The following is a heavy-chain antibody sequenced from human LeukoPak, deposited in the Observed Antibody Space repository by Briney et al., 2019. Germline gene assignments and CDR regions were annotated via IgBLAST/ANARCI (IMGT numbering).Heavy chain of an antibody. Sequence: GGSLRLSCAASGFTVSSNYMSWVRQAPGKGLEWVSVIYSGGSTYYSDSVEGRFTISRDNSKNTLYLQMNSLRAEDTAVYYCARFHDYGDYKGAFDIWGQGTMVTVSS. CDR3: ARFHDYGDYKGAFDI. D-gene: IGHD4-17*01. V-gene: IGHV3-66*01. CDR1: GFTVSSNY. J-gene: IGHJ3*02. CDR2: IYSGGST.